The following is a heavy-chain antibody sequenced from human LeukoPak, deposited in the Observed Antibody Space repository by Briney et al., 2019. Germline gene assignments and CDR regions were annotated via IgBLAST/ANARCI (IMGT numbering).Heavy chain of an antibody. CDR1: GFTFDDYA. CDR2: ISWNSGSI. J-gene: IGHJ4*02. Sequence: GGSLRLSCAASGFTFDDYAMHWVRQAPGKGLEWVSGISWNSGSIGYADSVKGRFTISRDNSKNTLYLQMNSLRAEDTAIYYCARDERLLSFLKWGQGTLVTVSS. V-gene: IGHV3-9*01. D-gene: IGHD3-3*01. CDR3: ARDERLLSFLK.